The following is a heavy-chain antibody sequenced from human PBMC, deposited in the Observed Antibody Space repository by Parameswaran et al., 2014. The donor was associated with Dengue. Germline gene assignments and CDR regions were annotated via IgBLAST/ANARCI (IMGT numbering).Heavy chain of an antibody. CDR3: AKDRVSWVRVIFGVVIRKYYYYGMDV. CDR1: SNA. D-gene: IGHD3-3*01. CDR2: ISGSGGST. Sequence: SNARWIRSAPRKGLEWVSAISGSGGSTYYADSVKGRFTISRDNSKNTLYLQMNSLRAEDTAVYYCAKDRVSWVRVIFGVVIRKYYYYGMDVWGQGTTVTVSS. J-gene: IGHJ6*02. V-gene: IGHV3-23*01.